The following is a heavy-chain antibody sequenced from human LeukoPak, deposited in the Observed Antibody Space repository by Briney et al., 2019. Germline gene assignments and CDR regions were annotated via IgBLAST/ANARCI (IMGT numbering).Heavy chain of an antibody. V-gene: IGHV4-38-2*02. Sequence: SETLSLTCTVSGYFIRSGYYWGWIRKPPGKGLQWIGSIHHSGSTYYNPSLKSRVTISVDTSKNQFSLKLSSVTAADTAVYYCARVSAAGTGYYYYMDVWGKGTTVTISS. CDR1: GYFIRSGYY. J-gene: IGHJ6*03. CDR3: ARVSAAGTGYYYYMDV. D-gene: IGHD6-13*01. CDR2: IHHSGST.